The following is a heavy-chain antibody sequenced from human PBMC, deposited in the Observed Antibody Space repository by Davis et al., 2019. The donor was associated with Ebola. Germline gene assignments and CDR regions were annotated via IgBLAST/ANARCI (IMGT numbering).Heavy chain of an antibody. J-gene: IGHJ6*02. Sequence: GGSLRLSCAASGFTFSSYAMSWVRQAPGKGLEWVSSISSSSSYIYYADSVKGRFTISRDNAKNSLYLQMNSLRAEDTAVYYCAKGGEGHEAPWGQGTTVTVSS. CDR2: ISSSSSYI. D-gene: IGHD3-16*01. CDR1: GFTFSSYA. V-gene: IGHV3-21*04. CDR3: AKGGEGHEAP.